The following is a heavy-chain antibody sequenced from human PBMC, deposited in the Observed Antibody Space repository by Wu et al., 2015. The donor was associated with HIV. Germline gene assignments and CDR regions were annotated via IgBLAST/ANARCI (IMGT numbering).Heavy chain of an antibody. CDR2: INPSGGST. Sequence: QVQLVQSGAEVKKPGASVKVSCKASGYTFTSYYVHWVRQAPGQGLEWMGIINPSGGSTSYAQKFQGRVTMTRDTSTSTVYMELSSLRSEDTAVYYCARDRELAVAANEDAFDIWGQGTMVTVSS. D-gene: IGHD6-19*01. V-gene: IGHV1-46*01. J-gene: IGHJ3*02. CDR1: GYTFTSYY. CDR3: ARDRELAVAANEDAFDI.